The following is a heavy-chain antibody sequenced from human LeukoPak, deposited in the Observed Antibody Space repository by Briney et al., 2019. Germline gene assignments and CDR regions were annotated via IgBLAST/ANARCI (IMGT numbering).Heavy chain of an antibody. CDR2: IYHSGST. D-gene: IGHD3-22*01. CDR1: GGSISSGGYS. CDR3: ARGPTTYYYDSSGYYYVDY. Sequence: SETLSLTCAVSGGSISSGGYSWSWIRQPPGKGLEWIGYIYHSGSTYYNPSLKSRVTISVDTSKNQFSLKLSSVTAADTAVYYCARGPTTYYYDSSGYYYVDYWGQGTLVTVSS. J-gene: IGHJ4*02. V-gene: IGHV4-30-2*01.